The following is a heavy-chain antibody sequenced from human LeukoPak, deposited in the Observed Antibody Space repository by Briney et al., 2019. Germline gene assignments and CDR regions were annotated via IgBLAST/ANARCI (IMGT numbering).Heavy chain of an antibody. CDR2: VNAGNGNT. V-gene: IGHV1-3*01. Sequence: ASVKVSCKASGYTFTNHAIQWVRQAPGQRLEWMGWVNAGNGNTKYAENFQGRVTITRDASATTAYMELSSLISEDTAIYYCARAIWTSLVTQYYLDYWGQGTLVTVSS. D-gene: IGHD2-21*02. CDR1: GYTFTNHA. CDR3: ARAIWTSLVTQYYLDY. J-gene: IGHJ4*02.